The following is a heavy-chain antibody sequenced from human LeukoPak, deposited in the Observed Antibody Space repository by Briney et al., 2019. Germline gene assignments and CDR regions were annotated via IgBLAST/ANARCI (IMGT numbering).Heavy chain of an antibody. J-gene: IGHJ4*03. CDR1: GASISGYF. CDR2: TYHTGNT. CDR3: ARHRGGRFSESYCDF. D-gene: IGHD5-12*01. V-gene: IGHV4-59*08. Sequence: SETLSLTCSVSGASISGYFWSWIRQASGKGLEWIGYTYHTGNTDYNPSLKSRVTISADTAKNQFSLRLSSVTAADTAVYYCARHRGGRFSESYCDFWGQGTLVTVSS.